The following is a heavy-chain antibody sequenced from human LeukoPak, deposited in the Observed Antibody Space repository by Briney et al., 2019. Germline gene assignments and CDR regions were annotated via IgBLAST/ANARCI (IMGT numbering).Heavy chain of an antibody. V-gene: IGHV3-23*01. J-gene: IGHJ3*02. CDR3: AKEHGIVGATTAFDI. D-gene: IGHD1-26*01. CDR1: GFTFSSYA. CDR2: ISGSGGST. Sequence: TGGSLRLSCAASGFTFSSYAMSWVRQAPGKGLEWVSAISGSGGSTYYADSVKGRFTISRDNSKNTLYLQMNSLRAEDTAVYYCAKEHGIVGATTAFDIWGQGQWSPSLQ.